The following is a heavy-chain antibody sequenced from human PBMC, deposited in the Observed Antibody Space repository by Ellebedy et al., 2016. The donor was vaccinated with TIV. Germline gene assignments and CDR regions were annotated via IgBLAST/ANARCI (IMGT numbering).Heavy chain of an antibody. CDR1: GFTFSRFS. J-gene: IGHJ5*02. CDR3: AREGAYGDYSQVSFPFDP. D-gene: IGHD4-17*01. V-gene: IGHV3-48*04. Sequence: GGSLRLSCEAFGFTFSRFSMNWVRQAPGKGLEWISYISSSGSTIHYGDSVKGRFTISRDAARNSLDLQMNSLRAEDTALYYCAREGAYGDYSQVSFPFDPWGQGTLVTVSS. CDR2: ISSSGSTI.